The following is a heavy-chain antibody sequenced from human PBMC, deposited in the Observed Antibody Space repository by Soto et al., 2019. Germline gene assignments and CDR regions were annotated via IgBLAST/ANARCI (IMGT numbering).Heavy chain of an antibody. Sequence: PGGSLRLSCATSGFIFSNYWMHWVRQAPGKGLVWVSAISGSGGSTYYADSVKGRFTISRDNSKNTLYLQMNSLRAEDTAVYYCAKSDYYDSSGSFYDAFDIWGQGTMVTVSS. D-gene: IGHD3-22*01. CDR2: ISGSGGST. CDR1: GFIFSNYW. V-gene: IGHV3-23*01. CDR3: AKSDYYDSSGSFYDAFDI. J-gene: IGHJ3*02.